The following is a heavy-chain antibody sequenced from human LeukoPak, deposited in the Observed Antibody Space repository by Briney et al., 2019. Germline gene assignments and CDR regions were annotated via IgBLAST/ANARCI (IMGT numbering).Heavy chain of an antibody. CDR1: RQSFSGYY. V-gene: IGHV4-34*01. D-gene: IGHD6-6*01. CDR3: ARGVIAVRHYYYGMDV. CDR2: MNHSGST. Sequence: PSETLSLTCAVYRQSFSGYYWSWLRQPPGKGLEWVGEMNHSGSTNYNPSLKSRVTISVDTSKIQFSLKLSSVTAADTAVYYCARGVIAVRHYYYGMDVWGQGTTVTVSS. J-gene: IGHJ6*02.